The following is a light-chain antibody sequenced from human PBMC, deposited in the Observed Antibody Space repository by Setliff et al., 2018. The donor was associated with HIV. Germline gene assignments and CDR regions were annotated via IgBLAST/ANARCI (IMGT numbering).Light chain of an antibody. Sequence: QSALAQPASVSGSPGQSITISCTGTSGDVGRYNLVSWYQQQPGKPPKLMIYQASKRPSGVPNRFSGSKSGNTASLTISGLQAEDEADYYCSANTGSNTYVFGTGTKVTVL. CDR2: QAS. CDR3: SANTGSNTYV. V-gene: IGLV2-23*01. CDR1: SGDVGRYNL. J-gene: IGLJ1*01.